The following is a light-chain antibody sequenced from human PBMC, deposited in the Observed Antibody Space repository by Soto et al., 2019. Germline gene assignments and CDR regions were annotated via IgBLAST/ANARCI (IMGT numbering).Light chain of an antibody. J-gene: IGLJ1*01. CDR3: AAWDDSLNGRV. V-gene: IGLV1-44*01. Sequence: QSLLTQPPSASGTPGQRVTISCSGSSSNIRSNTVNWYQHLPGTAPKLLIYSGNQRPSGVPDRFSGSKSGTSASLAISGLQSEDEADYYCAAWDDSLNGRVFGTGTKVTV. CDR1: SSNIRSNT. CDR2: SGN.